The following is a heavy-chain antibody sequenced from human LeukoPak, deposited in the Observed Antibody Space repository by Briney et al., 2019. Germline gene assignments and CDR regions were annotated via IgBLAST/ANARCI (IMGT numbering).Heavy chain of an antibody. CDR3: ARVPPYDILTGYSPRGWFDP. D-gene: IGHD3-9*01. V-gene: IGHV4-38-2*01. J-gene: IGHJ5*02. CDR2: IYHSGST. CDR1: GYSISSGYY. Sequence: SETLSLTCAVSGYSISSGYYWGWIRQPPGKGLEWIGSIYHSGSTYYNPSLKSRVTISVDTSKNQFSLKLSSVTAAGTAVYYCARVPPYDILTGYSPRGWFDPWGQGTLVTVSS.